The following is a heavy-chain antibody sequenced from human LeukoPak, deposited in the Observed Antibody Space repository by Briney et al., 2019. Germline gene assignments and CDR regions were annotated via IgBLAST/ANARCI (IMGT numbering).Heavy chain of an antibody. Sequence: GGSLRLSCAASGFTFSSYSMNWVRQAPGKGLEWVSYISSSSSSTIYYADSVKGRFTISRDNAKNSLYLQMNSLRAEDTAVYYCARCQPRDAYRWFDPWGQGTLVTVSS. CDR1: GFTFSSYS. CDR2: ISSSSSSTI. V-gene: IGHV3-48*01. D-gene: IGHD4-11*01. J-gene: IGHJ5*02. CDR3: ARCQPRDAYRWFDP.